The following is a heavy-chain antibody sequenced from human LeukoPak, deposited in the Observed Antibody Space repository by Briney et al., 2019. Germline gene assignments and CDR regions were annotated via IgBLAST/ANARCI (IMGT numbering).Heavy chain of an antibody. J-gene: IGHJ4*02. Sequence: GASVTVSCKASGYSFTSYYIHWVRQAPGQGLAWMGVISPNYGGTAYAQMFKGGVILTSDTSRSTVYMELSSLKSEDTAVYFCARDQGRTADYVWGTYFDYWGQGALVTVST. V-gene: IGHV1-46*01. CDR2: ISPNYGGT. CDR1: GYSFTSYY. D-gene: IGHD3-16*01. CDR3: ARDQGRTADYVWGTYFDY.